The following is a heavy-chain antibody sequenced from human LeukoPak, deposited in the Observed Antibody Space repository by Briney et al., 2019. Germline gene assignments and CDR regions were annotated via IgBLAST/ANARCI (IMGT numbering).Heavy chain of an antibody. J-gene: IGHJ4*02. CDR2: ISGSGGST. V-gene: IGHV3-23*01. CDR3: AKPAYCSGGSCYSIGYFDY. Sequence: PGRTLSLSSAVSACISTSYPMIGLRQAPGKALEWVTGISGSGGSTYYADSAKGRFTISRDNSKNTLYLQMNTLRAEHTAVYYCAKPAYCSGGSCYSIGYFDYWGEGTLVTVSS. CDR1: ACISTSYP. D-gene: IGHD2-15*01.